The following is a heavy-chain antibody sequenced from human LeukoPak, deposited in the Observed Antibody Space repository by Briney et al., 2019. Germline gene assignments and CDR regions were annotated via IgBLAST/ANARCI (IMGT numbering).Heavy chain of an antibody. J-gene: IGHJ4*02. CDR3: ARPGPLRGIGMSVNDY. CDR2: INPNSGGT. CDR1: GYTFTSYG. Sequence: ASVKVSCKASGYTFTSYGISWVRQAPGQGLEWMGRINPNSGGTNFAQKFQGRVTMTRDTSISTAYMELSRLRSDDTAVYYCARPGPLRGIGMSVNDYWGQGTLVTVSS. D-gene: IGHD1-26*01. V-gene: IGHV1-2*06.